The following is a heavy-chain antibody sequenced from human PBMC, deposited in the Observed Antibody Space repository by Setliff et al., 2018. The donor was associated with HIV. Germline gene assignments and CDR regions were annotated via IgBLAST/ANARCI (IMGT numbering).Heavy chain of an antibody. D-gene: IGHD6-13*01. CDR3: ARGRMGYSSSWYAGGNI. CDR1: EFTLSAYA. Sequence: GESLKISCAVSEFTLSAYAMHWVRPAPGEGLEWVGVISFDGSNKYYAHSVKGRFTISRDISKNTVYLQMNSLRTDDTAVYYCARGRMGYSSSWYAGGNIWGQGTMVTVSS. V-gene: IGHV3-30*04. J-gene: IGHJ3*02. CDR2: ISFDGSNK.